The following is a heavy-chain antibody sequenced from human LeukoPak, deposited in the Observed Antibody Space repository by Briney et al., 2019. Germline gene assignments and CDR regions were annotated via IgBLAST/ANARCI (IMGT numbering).Heavy chain of an antibody. J-gene: IGHJ4*02. CDR2: LSAYNGNT. CDR3: ARGITIFGVGLRGFDY. Sequence: ASVKVSCKASGYTFTSYGISWVRQAPGQGLEWMGWLSAYNGNTNYAQKLQGRVTMTTDTSTSTAYMELRSLRSDDTAVYYCARGITIFGVGLRGFDYWGQGTLVTVSS. V-gene: IGHV1-18*01. CDR1: GYTFTSYG. D-gene: IGHD3-3*01.